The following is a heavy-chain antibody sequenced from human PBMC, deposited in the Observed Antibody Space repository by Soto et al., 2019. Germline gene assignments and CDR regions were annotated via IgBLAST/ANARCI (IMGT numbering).Heavy chain of an antibody. Sequence: EAELVESGGGLVQPGGSLTLSCAASGFIFSAYAVDWVRQAPGRGPEWISYISDGGTTIYYAASVKGRFTISRDDAKKSLYLHMSHLRVVDTAIYFCVKEYCTGVTCFAAFDRWGQGTVVTVSS. V-gene: IGHV3-48*03. CDR3: VKEYCTGVTCFAAFDR. D-gene: IGHD2-8*02. CDR2: ISDGGTTI. CDR1: GFIFSAYA. J-gene: IGHJ3*01.